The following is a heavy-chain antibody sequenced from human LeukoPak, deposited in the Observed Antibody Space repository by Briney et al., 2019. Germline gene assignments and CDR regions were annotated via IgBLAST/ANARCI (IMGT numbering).Heavy chain of an antibody. Sequence: PGGSLRLSCAASGFTFSSYTMSWVRQAPGKGLEWVSAIGGSGGDTYYADSVKGRFTISRDNSKNTLYLQMNSLRAEDTAVYYCARVAPRGPSGYHDAFDIWGQGTMVTVSS. CDR1: GFTFSSYT. CDR3: ARVAPRGPSGYHDAFDI. CDR2: IGGSGGDT. D-gene: IGHD3-22*01. V-gene: IGHV3-23*01. J-gene: IGHJ3*02.